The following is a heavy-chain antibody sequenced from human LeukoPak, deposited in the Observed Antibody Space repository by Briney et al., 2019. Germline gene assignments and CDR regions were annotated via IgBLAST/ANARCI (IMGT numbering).Heavy chain of an antibody. CDR1: GGSISSYY. J-gene: IGHJ5*02. V-gene: IGHV4-59*01. CDR2: IYYSGST. D-gene: IGHD3-3*01. CDR3: ARGPHYDFWSGYYNGEEYNWFDP. Sequence: SETLSLTCTVSGGSISSYYWSWIRQPPGKGLEWIGYIYYSGSTNYNPSLKSRVTISVDTSKNQFSLKLSSVTAADTAVYYCARGPHYDFWSGYYNGEEYNWFDPWGQGTLVTVSS.